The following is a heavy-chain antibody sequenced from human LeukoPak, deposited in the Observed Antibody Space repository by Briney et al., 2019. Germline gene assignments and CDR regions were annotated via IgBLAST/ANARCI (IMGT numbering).Heavy chain of an antibody. J-gene: IGHJ4*02. V-gene: IGHV1-18*01. Sequence: APVKVSCKASGYTFTSYGFSWVRQAPGQGLEWMGWISAYNGDTNYAQKLQGRVTMTTDTSTSTAYMELSGLRSDDTAVYYCARGPHWDPHFDYWGQGTLVTVSS. CDR2: ISAYNGDT. D-gene: IGHD7-27*01. CDR1: GYTFTSYG. CDR3: ARGPHWDPHFDY.